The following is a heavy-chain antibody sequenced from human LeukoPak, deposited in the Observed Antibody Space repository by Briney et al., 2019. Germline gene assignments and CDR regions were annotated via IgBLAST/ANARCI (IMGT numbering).Heavy chain of an antibody. Sequence: SETLSLTCAVYGGSFSGYYWSWIRQPPGKGLEWIGEINHSGSTNYNPSLKSRVTISVDTSKNQFSLKLSSVTAADTAVYYCARVQNMPPPPKHNFDYGGRGPLAPVPS. D-gene: IGHD2-2*01. J-gene: IGHJ4*02. CDR2: INHSGST. V-gene: IGHV4-34*01. CDR3: ARVQNMPPPPKHNFDY. CDR1: GGSFSGYY.